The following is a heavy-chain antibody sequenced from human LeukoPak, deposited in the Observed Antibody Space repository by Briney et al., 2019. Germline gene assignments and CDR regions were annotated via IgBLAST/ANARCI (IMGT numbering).Heavy chain of an antibody. V-gene: IGHV1-46*01. CDR1: GYTFTSYY. D-gene: IGHD3-9*01. CDR2: INPSGGST. J-gene: IGHJ5*02. Sequence: ASVKVSCKASGYTFTSYYMHWVRHAPGQGLEWMGIINPSGGSTSYAQKFQGRVTMTRDTSTSTVYMELSSLRSEDTAVYYCARRYFDWLGLDNWFDPWGQGTLVTVSS. CDR3: ARRYFDWLGLDNWFDP.